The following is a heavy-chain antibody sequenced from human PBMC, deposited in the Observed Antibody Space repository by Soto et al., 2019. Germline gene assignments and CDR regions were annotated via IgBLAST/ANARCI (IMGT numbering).Heavy chain of an antibody. D-gene: IGHD6-13*01. CDR3: AREEQLVPSWFDP. CDR2: ISSSGSTI. Sequence: GSLRLSCAASGFTFSDYYMSWIRQAPGKGLEWVSYISSSGSTIYYADSVKGRFTISRDNAKNSLYLQMNSLRAEDTAVYYCAREEQLVPSWFDPWGQGTLVTVSS. J-gene: IGHJ5*02. V-gene: IGHV3-11*01. CDR1: GFTFSDYY.